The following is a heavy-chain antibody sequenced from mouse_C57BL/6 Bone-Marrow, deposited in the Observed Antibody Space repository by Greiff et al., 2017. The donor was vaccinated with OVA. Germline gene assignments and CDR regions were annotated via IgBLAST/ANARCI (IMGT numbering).Heavy chain of an antibody. V-gene: IGHV1-82*01. Sequence: VQLQQSGPELVKPGASVKISCKASGYAFSSSWMNWVKQRPGKGLEWIGGIYPGGGDTNYNGKFKGKATLTADKSSSTAYMQLSSLTSADSAVYFCANIYYYCRSYFGVWGTVATVSVAS. J-gene: IGHJ1*03. D-gene: IGHD1-1*01. CDR2: IYPGGGDT. CDR3: ANIYYYCRSYFGV. CDR1: GYAFSSSW.